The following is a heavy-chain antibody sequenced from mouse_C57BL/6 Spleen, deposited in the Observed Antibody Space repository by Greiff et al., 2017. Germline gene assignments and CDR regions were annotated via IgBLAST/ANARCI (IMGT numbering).Heavy chain of an antibody. CDR1: GYAFSSSW. Sequence: VNVVESGPELVKPGASVKISCKASGYAFSSSWMNWVKQRPGKGLEWIGRIYPGDGDTNYNGKFKGKATLTADKSSSTAYMQLSSLTSEDSAVYFCARSNYYGSSLFDYWGQGTTLTVSS. CDR2: IYPGDGDT. V-gene: IGHV1-82*01. CDR3: ARSNYYGSSLFDY. J-gene: IGHJ2*01. D-gene: IGHD1-1*01.